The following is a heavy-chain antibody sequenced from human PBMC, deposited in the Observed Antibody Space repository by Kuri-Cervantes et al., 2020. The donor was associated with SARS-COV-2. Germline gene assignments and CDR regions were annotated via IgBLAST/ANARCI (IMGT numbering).Heavy chain of an antibody. CDR2: ISAYNGNT. V-gene: IGHV1-18*04. J-gene: IGHJ5*02. CDR3: ARTNTIFGVAIWGWFDP. D-gene: IGHD3-3*01. Sequence: ASVKVSCKASGYTFTGYYMHWVRQAPGQGLEWMGWISAYNGNTNYAQKLQGRVTMTTDTSTSTAYMELRSLRSDDTAVYYCARTNTIFGVAIWGWFDPWGQGTLVTVSS. CDR1: GYTFTGYY.